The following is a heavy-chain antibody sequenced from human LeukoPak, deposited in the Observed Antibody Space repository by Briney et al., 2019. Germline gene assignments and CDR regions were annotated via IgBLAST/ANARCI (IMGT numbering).Heavy chain of an antibody. J-gene: IGHJ4*02. CDR1: GGSISSGSYY. D-gene: IGHD4-11*01. Sequence: PSETLFLTCTVSGGSISSGSYYWSWIRQPAGKGLEWIGRIYTSGSTNYNPSLKSRVTMSVDTSKNQFSLKLSSVTAADTAVYYCARVSNYVPYFDYWGQGTLVTVSS. CDR3: ARVSNYVPYFDY. V-gene: IGHV4-61*02. CDR2: IYTSGST.